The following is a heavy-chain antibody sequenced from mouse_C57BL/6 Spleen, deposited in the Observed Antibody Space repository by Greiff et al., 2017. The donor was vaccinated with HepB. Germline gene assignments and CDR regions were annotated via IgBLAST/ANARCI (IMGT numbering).Heavy chain of an antibody. D-gene: IGHD2-3*01. CDR1: GYTFTSYW. J-gene: IGHJ3*01. CDR3: AREVIYVGYPAWFAY. Sequence: QVQLQQPGAELVKPGASVKLSCKASGYTFTSYWMHWVKQRPGQGLEWIGMIHPNSGSTNYNEKFKRKATLTVDKSSSTAYMQLSSLTSEDSAVYYCAREVIYVGYPAWFAYWGQGTLVTVSA. CDR2: IHPNSGST. V-gene: IGHV1-64*01.